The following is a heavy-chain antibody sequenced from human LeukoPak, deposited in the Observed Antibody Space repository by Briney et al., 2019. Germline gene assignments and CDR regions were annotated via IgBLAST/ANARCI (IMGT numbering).Heavy chain of an antibody. J-gene: IGHJ6*02. D-gene: IGHD5-12*01. CDR1: GFTVSSNY. V-gene: IGHV3-53*01. CDR3: ARVAYYYYGMDV. CDR2: IYSGGST. Sequence: GGSLRLSCAASGFTVSSNYMSWVRQAPGKGLEWVSVIYSGGSTYYADSVKGRFTISRDNSKNTLYLQMNSLRAEDTAVYYCARVAYYYYGMDVWGQGTTVTVSS.